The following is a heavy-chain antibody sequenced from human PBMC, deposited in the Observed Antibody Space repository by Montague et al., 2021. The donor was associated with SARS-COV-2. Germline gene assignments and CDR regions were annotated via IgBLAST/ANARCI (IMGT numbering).Heavy chain of an antibody. CDR2: IKAGNT. CDR1: GFSVSDSY. D-gene: IGHD6-25*01. V-gene: IGHV3-53*01. CDR3: ARGLQQRSNFDY. J-gene: IGHJ4*02. Sequence: SLRLSCAASGFSVSDSYMSWVCQAPGKGPEWVSIIKAGNTYYTDSVKGRFTMSRDNSKNTLSLQMNSLRDEDTAVYYCARGLQQRSNFDYWGQGTLVTVSS.